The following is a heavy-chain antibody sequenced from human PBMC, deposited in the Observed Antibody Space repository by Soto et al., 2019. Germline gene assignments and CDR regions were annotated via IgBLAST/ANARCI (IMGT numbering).Heavy chain of an antibody. J-gene: IGHJ5*02. V-gene: IGHV4-4*07. CDR2: IYTSGST. CDR1: GGSISSYY. Sequence: ASETLSLACTVSGGSISSYYGGWIRQPAGKGLEWIGRIYTSGSTNYNPSLKSRVTMSVDTSKNQFSLKLSSVTAADTAVYYCARDRGYNSRDNWFDPWGQGTLVTVSS. D-gene: IGHD5-12*01. CDR3: ARDRGYNSRDNWFDP.